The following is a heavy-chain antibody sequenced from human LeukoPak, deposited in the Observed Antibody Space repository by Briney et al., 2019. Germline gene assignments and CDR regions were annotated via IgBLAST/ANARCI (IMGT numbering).Heavy chain of an antibody. CDR1: GFTFSAYW. CDR3: ARDGGAKY. J-gene: IGHJ4*02. V-gene: IGHV3-7*01. Sequence: PGGSLRLSCAASGFTFSAYWMTWVRQPPGKGLEWVVNIRPDGSEKHYVDSVKGRFTISRDNAKNSLDLQMNSLRTEDTAVYYCARDGGAKYWGQGTLVTVSS. D-gene: IGHD1-26*01. CDR2: IRPDGSEK.